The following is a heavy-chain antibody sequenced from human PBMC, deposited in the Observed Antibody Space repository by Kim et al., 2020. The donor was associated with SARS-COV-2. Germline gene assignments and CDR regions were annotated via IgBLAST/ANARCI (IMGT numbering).Heavy chain of an antibody. Sequence: TRVTISVDTSKNQFSLKLSSVTAADTAVYYCARSRGITMVRGVIIDWFDPWGQGTLVTVSS. D-gene: IGHD3-10*01. V-gene: IGHV4-39*07. CDR3: ARSRGITMVRGVIIDWFDP. J-gene: IGHJ5*02.